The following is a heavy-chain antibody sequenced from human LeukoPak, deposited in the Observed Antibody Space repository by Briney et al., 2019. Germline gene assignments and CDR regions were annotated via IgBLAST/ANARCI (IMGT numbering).Heavy chain of an antibody. CDR1: GYSFTSYY. J-gene: IGHJ4*02. D-gene: IGHD3-10*01. V-gene: IGHV1-46*01. CDR3: SRGSVRGVLDYFDY. Sequence: ASVKVSCEACGYSFTSYYMQWVRQAPGHGLEWMGIINPSGCCTSHAQKFQGRVTMNRVLCQSTVYMELSSLRSEDPALYYFSRGSVRGVLDYFDYWGQGTMVGVSS. CDR2: INPSGCCT.